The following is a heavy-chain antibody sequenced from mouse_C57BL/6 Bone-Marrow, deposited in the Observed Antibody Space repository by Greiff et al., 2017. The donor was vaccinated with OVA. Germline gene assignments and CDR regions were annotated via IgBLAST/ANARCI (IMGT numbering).Heavy chain of an antibody. CDR2: IDPSDSET. CDR1: GYTFTSYW. V-gene: IGHV1-52*01. J-gene: IGHJ1*03. CDR3: ARKITTVVVPYWYFGV. D-gene: IGHD1-1*01. Sequence: QVQLQQPGAELVRPGSSVKLSCKASGYTFTSYWMHWVKQRPIQGLEWIGNIDPSDSETHYNQKFKDKATLTVDKSSSTAYMQLSSLTSEDSAVYYCARKITTVVVPYWYFGVWGTGTTVTVSS.